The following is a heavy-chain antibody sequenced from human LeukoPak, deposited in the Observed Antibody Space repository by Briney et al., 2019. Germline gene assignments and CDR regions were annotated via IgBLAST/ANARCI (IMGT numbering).Heavy chain of an antibody. Sequence: GGSLRLSCAASGFTFSSYGMHWVRQAPGKGLEWVAVIWYDGSNKYYADSVKGRFTISRDNSKNTLYLQMNSLRAEDTAVYYCARWYYDFWSGYPSYYFDYWGQGTLVTVSS. D-gene: IGHD3-3*01. CDR1: GFTFSSYG. V-gene: IGHV3-33*01. J-gene: IGHJ4*02. CDR3: ARWYYDFWSGYPSYYFDY. CDR2: IWYDGSNK.